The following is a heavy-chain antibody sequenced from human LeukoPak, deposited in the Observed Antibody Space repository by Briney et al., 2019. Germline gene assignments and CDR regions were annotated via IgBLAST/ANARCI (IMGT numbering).Heavy chain of an antibody. V-gene: IGHV7-4-1*02. D-gene: IGHD5-12*01. Sequence: ASVKVSCKASGYTFTSYAMNWVRQAPGQGLEWMGWINTNTGNPTYAQGFTGRFVFSLDTSVSTAYLQISSLKAEDTAVYYCARVRSGYDWDYYYGMDVWGQGTTVTVSS. CDR1: GYTFTSYA. CDR3: ARVRSGYDWDYYYGMDV. J-gene: IGHJ6*02. CDR2: INTNTGNP.